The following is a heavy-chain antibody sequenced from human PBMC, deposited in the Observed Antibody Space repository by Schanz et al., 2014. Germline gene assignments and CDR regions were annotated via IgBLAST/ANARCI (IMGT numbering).Heavy chain of an antibody. J-gene: IGHJ4*02. V-gene: IGHV3-33*08. CDR3: ARGGSGSHYRLDY. Sequence: VQFVESGGGVVQPGRSLRLSCAASGFTFSTHAMHWVRQAPGKGLEWVSVIGVDGTTTYYADSVKGRFTISRDNSKNTLYLQMNSLRAEDTGLYFCARGGSGSHYRLDYWGQGTLVTVSS. D-gene: IGHD1-26*01. CDR1: GFTFSTHA. CDR2: IGVDGTTT.